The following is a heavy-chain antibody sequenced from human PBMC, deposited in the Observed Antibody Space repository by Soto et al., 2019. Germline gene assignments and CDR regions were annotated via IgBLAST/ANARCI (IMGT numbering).Heavy chain of an antibody. V-gene: IGHV1-69*04. CDR2: IIASNGKT. CDR3: ARGITLPTPLDY. Sequence: ASVKVSCKASRGTFSSYSISWVRQAPGQGLEWMGRIIASNGKTNYSQKFQGRVTITTDTSASTAYMELSSLRSEDTAVYYCARGITLPTPLDYWGQGTLVTVSS. D-gene: IGHD1-20*01. CDR1: RGTFSSYS. J-gene: IGHJ4*02.